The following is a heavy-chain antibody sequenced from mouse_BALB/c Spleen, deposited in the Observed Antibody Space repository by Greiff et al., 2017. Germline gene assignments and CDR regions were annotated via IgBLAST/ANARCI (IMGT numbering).Heavy chain of an antibody. CDR2: INPGSGGT. CDR1: GYAFTNYL. Sequence: VQLQQSGAELVRPGTSVKVSCKASGYAFTNYLIEWVKQRPGQGLEWIGVINPGSGGTNYNEKFKGKATLTADKSSSTAYMQLSSLTSDDSAVYFCAREAYDYDAMDYWGQGTLVTVSS. CDR3: AREAYDYDAMDY. J-gene: IGHJ4*01. D-gene: IGHD6-5*01. V-gene: IGHV1-54*01.